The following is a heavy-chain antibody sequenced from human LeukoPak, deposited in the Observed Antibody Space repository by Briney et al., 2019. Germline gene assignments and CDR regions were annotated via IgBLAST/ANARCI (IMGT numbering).Heavy chain of an antibody. V-gene: IGHV3-23*01. CDR3: AKDRTVGASYWYFDL. Sequence: GGSLRLSCAASGFTFSSYAMSWVRQAPGKGLEWVSAISGSGGNTYYADSVKGRFTISRDSSKNTLFLKMNTLRAEDTAIYYCAKDRTVGASYWYFDLWGRGTLVTVSS. CDR1: GFTFSSYA. D-gene: IGHD1-26*01. CDR2: ISGSGGNT. J-gene: IGHJ2*01.